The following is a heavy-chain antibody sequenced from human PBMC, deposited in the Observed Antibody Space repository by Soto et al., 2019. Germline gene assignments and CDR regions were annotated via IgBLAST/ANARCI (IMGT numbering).Heavy chain of an antibody. CDR1: GASMNSYH. Sequence: SETLSLTCTVSGASMNSYHWSWIRQPAGKGLEWIGHIHSSGSTNYNPSLKSRVTMSIDTSKNQFSLRLMSLTAADTAVYYCARDQGVAAAGITWFDPWGQGSLVTVSS. D-gene: IGHD6-13*01. J-gene: IGHJ5*02. CDR3: ARDQGVAAAGITWFDP. V-gene: IGHV4-4*07. CDR2: IHSSGST.